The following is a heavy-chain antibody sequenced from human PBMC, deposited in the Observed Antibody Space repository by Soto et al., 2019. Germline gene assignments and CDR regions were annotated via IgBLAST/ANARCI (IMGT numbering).Heavy chain of an antibody. CDR1: GGSMSRCGDY. V-gene: IGHV4-61*08. D-gene: IGHD5-12*01. Sequence: SETLSLTCTGSGGSMSRCGDYGSWIRQDPGKGLEWIGYIYYSGSTNYSPSLKSRVTISVDTSKSQFSLKVSSVNAADTAVYYCARGTRSNSGYEPDWYFALWGRGTPVPVSS. J-gene: IGHJ2*01. CDR2: IYYSGST. CDR3: ARGTRSNSGYEPDWYFAL.